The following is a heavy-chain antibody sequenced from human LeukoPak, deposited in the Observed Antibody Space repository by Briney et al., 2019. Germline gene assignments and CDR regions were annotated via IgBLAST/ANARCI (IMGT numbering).Heavy chain of an antibody. D-gene: IGHD5-18*01. CDR3: ARHRGYSYGPSVYHFDY. CDR2: IYYSGST. V-gene: IGHV4-59*08. Sequence: PSETLSLTCTVSGGSISSYYWSWIRQPPGKGLEWIGYIYYSGSTNYNPSLKSRVTISVDTSKNQFSLKLSSVTAADTAVYYCARHRGYSYGPSVYHFDYWGQGTLVTVSS. CDR1: GGSISSYY. J-gene: IGHJ4*02.